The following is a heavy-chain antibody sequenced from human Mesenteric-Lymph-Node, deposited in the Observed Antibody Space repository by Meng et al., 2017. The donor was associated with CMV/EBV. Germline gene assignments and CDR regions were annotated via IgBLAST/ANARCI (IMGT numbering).Heavy chain of an antibody. CDR3: ARERSGWYQG. J-gene: IGHJ4*02. CDR2: IKPSDGGT. V-gene: IGHV1-2*02. D-gene: IGHD6-19*01. Sequence: KVSCKASGYTFTDYYIHWVRQAPGQGLEWMGWIKPSDGGTIYAQQFQDRVTMTRDTSITTAYMDLTSFTSHDTAVYFCARERSGWYQGWGQGTLVTVSS. CDR1: GYTFTDYY.